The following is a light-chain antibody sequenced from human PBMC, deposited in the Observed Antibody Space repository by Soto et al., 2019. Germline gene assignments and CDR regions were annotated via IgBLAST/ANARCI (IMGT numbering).Light chain of an antibody. Sequence: DIQMTQSPSTLSASVGDRVTITCRASQSISSWLAWYQQKPGKAPKLLIYDASSLESGVPSRFSGSGSGTEFTLTISSLQPDDFATYYCQQYNNWPRLTFGGGTKVEIK. J-gene: IGKJ4*01. CDR3: QQYNNWPRLT. CDR1: QSISSW. CDR2: DAS. V-gene: IGKV1-5*01.